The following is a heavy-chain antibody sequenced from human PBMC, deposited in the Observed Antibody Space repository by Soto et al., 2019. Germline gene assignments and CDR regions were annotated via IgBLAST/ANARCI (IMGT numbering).Heavy chain of an antibody. J-gene: IGHJ5*02. D-gene: IGHD6-13*01. CDR1: GFTFSSYS. Sequence: GGSLRLSCAASGFTFSSYSMNWVRQAPGKGLEWVSSISSSSSYIYYADSVKGRFTISRDNAKNSLYLQMNSLRAEDTAVYYCARDHHSSSWYWFDPWGQGTLVTVSS. V-gene: IGHV3-21*01. CDR2: ISSSSSYI. CDR3: ARDHHSSSWYWFDP.